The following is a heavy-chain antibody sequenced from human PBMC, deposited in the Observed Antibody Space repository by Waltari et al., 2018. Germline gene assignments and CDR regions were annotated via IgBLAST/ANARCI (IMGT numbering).Heavy chain of an antibody. CDR1: GFPFSSYG. CDR2: IRYDGSNK. Sequence: QVQLVESGGGVVQPGGSLRLSGAASGFPFSSYGMHWVRQAPGKGLEWVAFIRYDGSNKYYADSVKGRFTISRDNSKNTLYLQMNSLRAEDTAVYYCAKDRATKYYFDYWGQGTLVTVSS. CDR3: AKDRATKYYFDY. V-gene: IGHV3-30*02. D-gene: IGHD2-8*01. J-gene: IGHJ4*02.